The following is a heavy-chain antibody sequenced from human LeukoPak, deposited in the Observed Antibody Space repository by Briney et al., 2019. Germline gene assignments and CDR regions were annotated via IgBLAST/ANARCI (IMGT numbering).Heavy chain of an antibody. V-gene: IGHV4-31*03. CDR1: GGSISSGGYY. CDR3: ARDRGAAGSYLVGYWFDP. CDR2: IYYSGST. Sequence: SQTLSLTCTVSGGSISSGGYYWSWIRQHPGKGLEWIGYIYYSGSTYYNPSLKSRVTISVDTSKNQFSLKLSSVTAADTAVYYCARDRGAAGSYLVGYWFDPWGQGTLATVSS. J-gene: IGHJ5*02. D-gene: IGHD6-13*01.